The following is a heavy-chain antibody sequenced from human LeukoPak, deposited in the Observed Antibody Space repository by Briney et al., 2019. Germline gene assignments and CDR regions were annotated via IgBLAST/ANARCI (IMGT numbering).Heavy chain of an antibody. V-gene: IGHV3-21*01. J-gene: IGHJ3*02. CDR2: ISSSSSYI. D-gene: IGHD6-13*01. CDR3: AREWAGYSSAFDI. CDR1: GFTFSSYE. Sequence: GGSLRLSCAASGFTFSSYEMNWVRQAPGKGLEWVSSISSSSSYIYYADSVKGRFTISRDNAKNSLYLQMNSLRAEDTAVYYCAREWAGYSSAFDIWGQGTMVTVSS.